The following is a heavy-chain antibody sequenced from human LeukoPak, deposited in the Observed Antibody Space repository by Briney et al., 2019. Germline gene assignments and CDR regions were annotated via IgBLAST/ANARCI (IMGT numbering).Heavy chain of an antibody. V-gene: IGHV3-7*01. CDR1: GFTFSNYW. Sequence: TGGSLRLSCVASGFTFSNYWMTWVRQAPGKGLEWVANTHKDGSEKYYVDSVKGRFTISRDNAKNSLYLQMNSLRAEDTAVYYCARDLCSGGRCSDYWGQGTLVTVSS. D-gene: IGHD2-15*01. CDR2: THKDGSEK. J-gene: IGHJ4*02. CDR3: ARDLCSGGRCSDY.